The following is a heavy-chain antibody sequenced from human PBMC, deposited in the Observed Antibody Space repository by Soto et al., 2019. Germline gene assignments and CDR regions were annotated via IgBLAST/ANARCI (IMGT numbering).Heavy chain of an antibody. D-gene: IGHD6-13*01. CDR2: IKQDGSDK. CDR3: AREGVAAAGTPFDS. CDR1: GFTFISHW. V-gene: IGHV3-7*01. J-gene: IGHJ4*02. Sequence: PGGSLKLSCATSGFTFISHWMSWVRQAPGKGLEWVANIKQDGSDKYYVDSVKGRFTISRDNAKNSLYLRMNSLRAEDTAVYYCAREGVAAAGTPFDSWGQGTLVTVSS.